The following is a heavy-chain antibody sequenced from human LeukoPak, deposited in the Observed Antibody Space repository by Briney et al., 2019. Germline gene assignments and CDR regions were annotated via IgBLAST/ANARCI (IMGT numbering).Heavy chain of an antibody. CDR3: ASREGGTFDY. J-gene: IGHJ4*02. D-gene: IGHD3-16*01. CDR1: GGTFSSYA. CDR2: IIPIFGTA. Sequence: GASVKVSCKASGGTFSSYAISWVRQAPGQGLEWMGGIIPIFGTANYAQKFQGRVTITSDESTSTAYMELSSLRSEDTAVYYCASREGGTFDYWGQGTLVTVSS. V-gene: IGHV1-69*13.